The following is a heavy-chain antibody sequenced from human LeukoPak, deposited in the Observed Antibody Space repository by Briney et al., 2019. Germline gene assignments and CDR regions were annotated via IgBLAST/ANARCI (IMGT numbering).Heavy chain of an antibody. CDR1: GYTLTELS. J-gene: IGHJ6*03. D-gene: IGHD4-17*01. V-gene: IGHV1-24*01. CDR3: ATPPPGTAEDYGDYLKQGYYMDV. CDR2: FDPEDGET. Sequence: ASVKVSCKVSGYTLTELSMHWVRQAPGKGLEWMGGFDPEDGETIYAQKFQGRVTMTEDTSTDTAYMELSSLRSEDTAVYYCATPPPGTAEDYGDYLKQGYYMDVWGKGTTVTVSS.